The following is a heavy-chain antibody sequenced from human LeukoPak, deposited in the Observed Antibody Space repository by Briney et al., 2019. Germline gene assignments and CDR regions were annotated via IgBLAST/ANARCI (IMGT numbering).Heavy chain of an antibody. Sequence: GGSLRLSCAASRFTFSSYGMHWVRQAPGKGLEWVAYIQYDGSNEQYADSVKGRFTISRDNAKNSLYLQMSSLRAEDTAVYYCAVWLEGVCYWGQGTLATVSS. D-gene: IGHD3-3*01. CDR3: AVWLEGVCY. CDR2: IQYDGSNE. V-gene: IGHV3-30*02. J-gene: IGHJ4*02. CDR1: RFTFSSYG.